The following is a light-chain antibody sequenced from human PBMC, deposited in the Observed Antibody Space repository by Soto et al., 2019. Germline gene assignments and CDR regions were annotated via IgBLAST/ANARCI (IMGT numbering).Light chain of an antibody. CDR3: QQDLYWPPGT. J-gene: IGKJ1*01. CDR1: QNIGSR. V-gene: IGKV3-15*01. CDR2: EIW. Sequence: VMTQSPATLSVSPGERATLSCRAGQNIGSRLAWYLHRPGQPPRLIMYEIWTRATGVPGRFTGRGSGTDCTRTISSRQTEDFALYYCQQDLYWPPGTFGQGTKGEI.